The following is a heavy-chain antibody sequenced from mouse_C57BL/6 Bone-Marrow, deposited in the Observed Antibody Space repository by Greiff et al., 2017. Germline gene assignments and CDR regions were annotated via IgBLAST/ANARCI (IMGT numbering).Heavy chain of an antibody. V-gene: IGHV14-4*01. CDR3: TTDLPLFAY. Sequence: VQLQQSGAELVRPGASVKLSCTASGFNIKDDYMHWVKQRPEQGLEWIGWIDPENGDTEYASKFQGKATITADTSSNTAYLQLSSLTSEDTAVYYCTTDLPLFAYWGQGTLVTVSA. CDR2: IDPENGDT. CDR1: GFNIKDDY. J-gene: IGHJ3*01.